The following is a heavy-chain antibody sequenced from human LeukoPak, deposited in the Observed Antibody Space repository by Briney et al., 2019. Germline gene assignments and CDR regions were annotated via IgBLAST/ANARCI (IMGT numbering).Heavy chain of an antibody. J-gene: IGHJ5*02. CDR1: GFTVSSNY. D-gene: IGHD3-22*01. V-gene: IGHV3-73*01. Sequence: GGSLRLSCAASGFTVSSNYMSWVRQAPGKGLEWVGRIGSKANSYATAYAASVKGRFTISRDDSKNTAYLQMNSLKTEDTAVYYCTRAGYDTWGQGTLVTVSS. CDR3: TRAGYDT. CDR2: IGSKANSYAT.